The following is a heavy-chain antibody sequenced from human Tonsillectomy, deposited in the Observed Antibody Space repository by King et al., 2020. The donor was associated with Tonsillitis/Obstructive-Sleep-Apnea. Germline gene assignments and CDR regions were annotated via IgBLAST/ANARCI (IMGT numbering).Heavy chain of an antibody. V-gene: IGHV5-51*01. CDR2: IYPDDSDT. Sequence: QLVESGAEVKKPGESLKISCKGSGYTFTNYWIGWVRQMPGKGLEWIGVIYPDDSDTRYSPSFQGHVTLSVDKSISTAYLQWTSLQASDTAMYYCAGWEFYSPMATYYFKYWGQGALVTVSS. D-gene: IGHD5-12*01. J-gene: IGHJ4*02. CDR1: GYTFTNYW. CDR3: AGWEFYSPMATYYFKY.